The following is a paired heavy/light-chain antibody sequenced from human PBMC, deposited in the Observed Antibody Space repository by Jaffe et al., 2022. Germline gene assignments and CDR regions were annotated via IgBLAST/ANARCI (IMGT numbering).Light chain of an antibody. Sequence: EIVLTQSPGTLSLSPGERATLSCRASQSVSSSYLAWYQQKPGQAPRLLIYGASSRATGIPDRFSGSGSGTDFTLTISRLEPEDFAVYYCQQYGSSSITFGQGTRLEIK. CDR3: QQYGSSSIT. J-gene: IGKJ5*01. CDR2: GAS. V-gene: IGKV3-20*01. CDR1: QSVSSSY.
Heavy chain of an antibody. Sequence: QVQLQESGPGLVKPSETLSLTCTVSGGSISSYYWSWIRQPPGKGLEWIGYIYYSGSTNYNPSLKSRVTISVDTSKNQFSLKLSSVTAADTAVYYCAREWEYYYDSSGYYRGRPRRQEAGAIGYWGQGTLVTVSS. V-gene: IGHV4-59*01. J-gene: IGHJ4*02. CDR1: GGSISSYY. D-gene: IGHD3-22*01. CDR2: IYYSGST. CDR3: AREWEYYYDSSGYYRGRPRRQEAGAIGY.